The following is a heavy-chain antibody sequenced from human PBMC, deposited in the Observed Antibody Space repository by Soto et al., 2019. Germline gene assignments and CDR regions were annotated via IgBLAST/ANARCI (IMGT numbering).Heavy chain of an antibody. V-gene: IGHV4-30-4*01. CDR3: ARRRGYSPDFDY. Sequence: ASETLSLTCTVSGGSIISGDYYWIWIRQPPGKGLEWIGYIYYSGSTYYNPSLKSRVTISVDTSKNQFSLKLSSVTAADTAVYYCARRRGYSPDFDYWGQGTLVTVSS. D-gene: IGHD5-18*01. CDR2: IYYSGST. CDR1: GGSIISGDYY. J-gene: IGHJ4*02.